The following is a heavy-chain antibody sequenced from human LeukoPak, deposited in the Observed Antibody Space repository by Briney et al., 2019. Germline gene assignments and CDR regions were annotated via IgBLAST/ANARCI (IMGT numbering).Heavy chain of an antibody. J-gene: IGHJ4*02. CDR3: AREMVTTDSRRGY. D-gene: IGHD4-17*01. Sequence: GGSLRLSCAASGFTFSSYEMNWVRQAPGKGLEWVSYISSSGSTIYYADSMKGRFTISRDNAKNSLYLQMNSLRAEDTAVYYCAREMVTTDSRRGYWGQGTLVTVSS. V-gene: IGHV3-48*03. CDR2: ISSSGSTI. CDR1: GFTFSSYE.